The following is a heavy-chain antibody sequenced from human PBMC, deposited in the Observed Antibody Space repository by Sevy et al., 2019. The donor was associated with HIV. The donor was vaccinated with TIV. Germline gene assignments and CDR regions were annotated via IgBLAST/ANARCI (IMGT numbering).Heavy chain of an antibody. D-gene: IGHD2-15*01. CDR1: GYSFTRYG. J-gene: IGHJ4*02. CDR3: ARDYCSGGSCYGALAY. V-gene: IGHV1-18*01. CDR2: ISAHNGDT. Sequence: ASVKVSCKASGYSFTRYGISWVRQAPGQGLEWMGWISAHNGDTNYAQKFQGRITMTTDTSTSTAYMELRSLRSDDTAVYYSARDYCSGGSCYGALAYWGQGTLVTVSS.